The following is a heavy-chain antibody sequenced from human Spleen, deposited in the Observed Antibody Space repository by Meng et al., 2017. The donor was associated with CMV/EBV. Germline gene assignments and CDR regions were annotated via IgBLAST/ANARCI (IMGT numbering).Heavy chain of an antibody. J-gene: IGHJ2*01. D-gene: IGHD6-19*01. V-gene: IGHV4-39*07. CDR2: IYYSGST. CDR1: GGSISSSSYY. CDR3: ARDEGSSGWYSRYFDL. Sequence: QLQLQESGPGLVKPSXXLSPTGPALGGSISSSSYYWGWIRQPPGKGLEWIGSIYYSGSTYYNPSLKSRVTISVDTSKNQFSLKLSSVTAADTAVYYCARDEGSSGWYSRYFDLWGRGTLITVSS.